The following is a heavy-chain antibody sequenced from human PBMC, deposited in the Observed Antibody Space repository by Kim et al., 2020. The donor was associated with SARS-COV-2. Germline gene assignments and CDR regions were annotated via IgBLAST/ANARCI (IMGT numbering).Heavy chain of an antibody. CDR3: AKGSCLTGVCYFDY. V-gene: IGHV3-23*01. D-gene: IGHD2-8*01. Sequence: SPDAVKGRFTISRDNSKNTLYLQVNSLRAEDTAVYYCAKGSCLTGVCYFDYWGQGTLVTVPS. J-gene: IGHJ4*02.